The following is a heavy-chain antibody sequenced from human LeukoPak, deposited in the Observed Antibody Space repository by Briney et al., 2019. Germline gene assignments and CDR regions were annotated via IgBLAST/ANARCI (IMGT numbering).Heavy chain of an antibody. Sequence: GGSLRLSGAASGFTFSSYSMNWVRQAPGKGLEWVSSISSSSSYIYYADSVKGRFTISRDNAKNSLYLQMHSLRAEDTAVYYCARDFRSGGGVWGQGTLDTVSS. CDR1: GFTFSSYS. CDR2: ISSSSSYI. D-gene: IGHD5-12*01. J-gene: IGHJ4*02. V-gene: IGHV3-21*01. CDR3: ARDFRSGGGV.